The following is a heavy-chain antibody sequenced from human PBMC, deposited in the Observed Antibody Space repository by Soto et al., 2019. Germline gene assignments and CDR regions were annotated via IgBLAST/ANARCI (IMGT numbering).Heavy chain of an antibody. J-gene: IGHJ4*02. CDR2: IGSSGSSI. D-gene: IGHD2-15*01. V-gene: IGHV3-11*01. CDR1: GFIFSDYY. CDR3: ARVLVVVAATPGHFDY. Sequence: QVQPVESGGGLVKPGGSLRLSCAASGFIFSDYYMSWIRQAPGKGLEWVSYIGSSGSSIYYADSVRGRFTISRDNAKNSLYLQMNSLRAEDTAMYYCARVLVVVAATPGHFDYWGQGTLVTVSS.